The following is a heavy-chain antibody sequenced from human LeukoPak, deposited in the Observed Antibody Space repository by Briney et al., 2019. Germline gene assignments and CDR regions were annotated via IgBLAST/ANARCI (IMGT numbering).Heavy chain of an antibody. V-gene: IGHV3-23*01. Sequence: PGGSLRLPCAAPGFTFKNFVMTWVRQAPGQGLDWVSAISGNTGATYYADSVKGRFTISRDNSKNTLYLQMNSLRAEDTAVYYCARKWWENWFDSWGQGALVTVSS. CDR2: ISGNTGAT. J-gene: IGHJ5*01. D-gene: IGHD2-15*01. CDR3: ARKWWENWFDS. CDR1: GFTFKNFV.